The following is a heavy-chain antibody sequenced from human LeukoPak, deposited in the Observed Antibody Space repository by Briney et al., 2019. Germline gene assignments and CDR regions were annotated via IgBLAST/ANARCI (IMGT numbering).Heavy chain of an antibody. D-gene: IGHD6-19*01. J-gene: IGHJ4*02. CDR3: AKDLRSIAVAGTLDY. CDR1: GFTVSDNY. CDR2: LSGSGDST. Sequence: GGSLRLSCAASGFTVSDNYMGWVRQAPGKGLEWVSALSGSGDSTYYADSVKGRFTISRDNSRNTLYLQMNSLRAEDTAVYYCAKDLRSIAVAGTLDYWGQGTLVTVSS. V-gene: IGHV3-23*01.